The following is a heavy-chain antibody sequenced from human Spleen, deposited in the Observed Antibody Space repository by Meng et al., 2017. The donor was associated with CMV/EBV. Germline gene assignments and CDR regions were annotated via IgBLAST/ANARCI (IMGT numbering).Heavy chain of an antibody. CDR1: GFTFSRYE. D-gene: IGHD3-10*01. CDR2: ISNSGTAI. Sequence: GESLKISCVASGFTFSRYELHWVRQAPGRGLEWISYISNSGTAIYYADSMKGRFTTSRDNAKKSLYLQINSLRVEDTAIYYCAREARRDYYFDFWGQGTLVTVSS. J-gene: IGHJ4*02. CDR3: AREARRDYYFDF. V-gene: IGHV3-48*03.